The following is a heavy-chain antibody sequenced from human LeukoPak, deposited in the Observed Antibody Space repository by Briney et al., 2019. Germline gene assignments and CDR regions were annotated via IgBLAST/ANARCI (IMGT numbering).Heavy chain of an antibody. CDR1: GYTFTDNY. D-gene: IGHD1-1*01. CDR2: INPNSGGT. J-gene: IGHJ4*02. CDR3: ARVSTRRGSSPRSLEN. Sequence: ASVKVSCKASGYTFTDNYMHWLRQAPGQGLEWMGWINPNSGGTNYAQKFQGRVTMTRDTSISTAYMELSRLRSDDTAVYYCARVSTRRGSSPRSLENWGQGTLVTVSS. V-gene: IGHV1-2*02.